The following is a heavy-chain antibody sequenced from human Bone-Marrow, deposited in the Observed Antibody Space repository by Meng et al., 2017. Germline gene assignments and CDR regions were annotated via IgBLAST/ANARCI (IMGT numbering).Heavy chain of an antibody. D-gene: IGHD4-17*01. Sequence: QLTRQESGPGLVKPSQTLSLTCTVSGGSISSGNHYWSWIRQHPGKGREYIGYIYYSGSTSYNPSLKSRVIISVDTSKTQFSLRLNSVTAADTAVYYCASLYGDSSVWYLDLWGRGTLVTVSS. J-gene: IGHJ2*01. CDR1: GGSISSGNHY. CDR2: IYYSGST. V-gene: IGHV4-31*03. CDR3: ASLYGDSSVWYLDL.